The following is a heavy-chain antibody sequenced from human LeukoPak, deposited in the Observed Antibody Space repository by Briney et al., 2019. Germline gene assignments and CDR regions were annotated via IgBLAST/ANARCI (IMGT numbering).Heavy chain of an antibody. CDR1: GGPFSNYA. CDR2: ISAYNGNT. Sequence: ASVKVSCKVSGGPFSNYAIIWVRQAPGQGLEWMGWISAYNGNTNYAQKLQGRVAMTTDTSTSTAYMELRSLRSDDTAVYYCARYSSGWPAVDYWGQGTLVTVSS. V-gene: IGHV1-18*01. CDR3: ARYSSGWPAVDY. J-gene: IGHJ4*02. D-gene: IGHD6-19*01.